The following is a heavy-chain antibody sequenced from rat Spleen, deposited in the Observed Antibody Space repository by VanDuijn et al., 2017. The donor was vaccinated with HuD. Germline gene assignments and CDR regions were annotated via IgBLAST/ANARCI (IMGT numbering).Heavy chain of an antibody. CDR1: GFTFSDCA. CDR2: ISYDGSST. CDR3: ATPSPTRVSLGWFAY. V-gene: IGHV5-29*01. J-gene: IGHJ3*01. D-gene: IGHD1-4*01. Sequence: EVQLVESGGGLVQPGNSLKLSCAASGFTFSDCAMAWVRQAPTKGLEWVATISYDGSSTYYRDSVKGRFTISRDNAKSTLYLQMDSLRSEDTATYYCATPSPTRVSLGWFAYWGQGTLVTVSS.